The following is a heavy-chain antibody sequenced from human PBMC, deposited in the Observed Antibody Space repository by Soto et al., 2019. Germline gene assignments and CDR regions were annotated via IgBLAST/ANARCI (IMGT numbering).Heavy chain of an antibody. CDR1: GYTLTELS. V-gene: IGHV1-24*01. CDR2: INAENGNT. CDR3: ARGAPFDY. J-gene: IGHJ4*02. Sequence: ASVKVSCKVSGYTLTELSMHWVRQAPGQGLEWMGGINAENGNTNYAQKFQGRVTMTTDTSTSTAYMELRSLRSDDTAVYYCARGAPFDYWGQGTLVTVSS.